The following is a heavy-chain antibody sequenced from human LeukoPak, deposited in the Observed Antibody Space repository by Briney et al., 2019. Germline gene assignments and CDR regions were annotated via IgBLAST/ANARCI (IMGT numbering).Heavy chain of an antibody. CDR3: AKAYREYGGHLNTGLDY. CDR1: GFAFGTFG. D-gene: IGHD4-23*01. V-gene: IGHV3-30*18. Sequence: PGGSLRLSCAASGFAFGTFGMDWVRQAPGKGLEWVAVISYHGSIKYYADSVKARFTISRDNPKNTLYLQMNSLRPDDTAVYYCAKAYREYGGHLNTGLDYWGQGTLVTVSS. J-gene: IGHJ4*02. CDR2: ISYHGSIK.